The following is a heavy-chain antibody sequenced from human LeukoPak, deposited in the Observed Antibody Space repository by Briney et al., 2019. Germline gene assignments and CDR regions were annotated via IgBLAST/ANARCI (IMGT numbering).Heavy chain of an antibody. CDR1: GFIFSHYG. Sequence: GGSLRLACAASGFIFSHYGMNWVRQAPEKVLERVSGITSRSTTYYADSVKGRFTISRDNSKNMVWLQINSPTAEDTATYYCAKDGNWARFEDWGQGTLVTVSS. CDR2: ITSRSTT. V-gene: IGHV3-23*01. CDR3: AKDGNWARFED. D-gene: IGHD7-27*01. J-gene: IGHJ4*02.